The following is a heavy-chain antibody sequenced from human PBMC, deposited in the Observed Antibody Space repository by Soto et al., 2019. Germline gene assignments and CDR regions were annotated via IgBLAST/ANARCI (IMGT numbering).Heavy chain of an antibody. CDR1: GGTFSNYT. Sequence: QVQLVQSGAEVKKPWSSVKVSCKASGGTFSNYTISWVRQAPGQGLEWMGRIIPILGRANYAQKFQGRVTITADKSTSTAYMELSSLRSEDTAGYYCARDRRDSMDVWGQGTTVTVSS. CDR2: IIPILGRA. J-gene: IGHJ6*02. V-gene: IGHV1-69*08. CDR3: ARDRRDSMDV.